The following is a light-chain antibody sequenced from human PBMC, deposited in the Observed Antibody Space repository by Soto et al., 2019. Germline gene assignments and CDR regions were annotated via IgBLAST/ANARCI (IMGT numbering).Light chain of an antibody. CDR1: QSVSSN. CDR2: GAS. Sequence: EAPREKAARCCITKQSVSSNLAWYQQKPGQAPRLLIYGASTRATGIPARFSGSGSGTEFTLTISSLQIDAFAVFCCPGYNIRLWCLGGGTKVDIK. J-gene: IGKJ4*01. CDR3: PGYNIRLWC. V-gene: IGKV3-15*01.